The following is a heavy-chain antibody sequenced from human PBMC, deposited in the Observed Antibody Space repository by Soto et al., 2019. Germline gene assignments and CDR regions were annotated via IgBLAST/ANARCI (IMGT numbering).Heavy chain of an antibody. CDR2: INAGNGNT. CDR1: GYTFTSYA. CDR3: ARASDSSGYYYLVRNPSSGFDY. V-gene: IGHV1-3*01. D-gene: IGHD3-22*01. J-gene: IGHJ4*02. Sequence: GASVKVSCKASGYTFTSYAMHWVRQAPGQRLEWMGWINAGNGNTKYSQKFQGRVTITRDTSASTAYMELSSLRSEDTAVYYCARASDSSGYYYLVRNPSSGFDYWGQGTLVTVSS.